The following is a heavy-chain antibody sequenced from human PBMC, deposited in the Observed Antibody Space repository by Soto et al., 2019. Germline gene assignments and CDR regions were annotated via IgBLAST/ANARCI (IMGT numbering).Heavy chain of an antibody. V-gene: IGHV1-18*01. J-gene: IGHJ5*02. CDR1: GYTFTSYA. D-gene: IGHD5-18*01. CDR3: ARDGHSRGYNWFDP. Sequence: GASVKVSCKASGYTFTSYAISWVRQAPGQGLEWMGWISAYNGNTNYAQKHQGRVTMTTDTSTSTAYMELRSLRSGDTAVYYCARDGHSRGYNWFDPWGQGTLVTVSS. CDR2: ISAYNGNT.